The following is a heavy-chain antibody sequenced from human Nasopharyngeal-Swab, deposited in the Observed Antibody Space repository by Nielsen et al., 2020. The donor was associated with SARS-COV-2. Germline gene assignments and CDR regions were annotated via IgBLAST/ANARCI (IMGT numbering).Heavy chain of an antibody. J-gene: IGHJ6*03. D-gene: IGHD2/OR15-2a*01. V-gene: IGHV4-34*01. CDR3: ARGGAGVVTSPVLGLGPYYSYYYMDV. Sequence: ETLSLTCAVYGGSFSGHQWSWVRPPPGKGLEWIGEVSHGGGTNYNPSLKSRVTISVATSKNQFSLKLSSVTAVDTAVYYCARGGAGVVTSPVLGLGPYYSYYYMDVWGKGTTVTVSS. CDR2: VSHGGGT. CDR1: GGSFSGHQ.